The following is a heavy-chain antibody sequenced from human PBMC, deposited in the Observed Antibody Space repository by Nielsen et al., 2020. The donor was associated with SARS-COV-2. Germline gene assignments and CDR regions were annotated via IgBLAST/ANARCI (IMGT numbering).Heavy chain of an antibody. J-gene: IGHJ5*02. V-gene: IGHV1-3*01. CDR2: INAGNGNT. D-gene: IGHD3-22*01. CDR1: GYTFTSYA. Sequence: ASVKVSCKASGYTFTSYAMHWVRQAPGQRLEWMGWINAGNGNTKYSQKFQGRVTITRDTSASTAYMELSSLRSEDTAVYYCARLYYYDSSGYLNWFDPWGQGTLVTVSS. CDR3: ARLYYYDSSGYLNWFDP.